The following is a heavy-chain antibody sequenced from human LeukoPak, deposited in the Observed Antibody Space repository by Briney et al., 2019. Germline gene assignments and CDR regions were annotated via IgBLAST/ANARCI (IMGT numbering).Heavy chain of an antibody. J-gene: IGHJ3*02. CDR1: GGSISSYY. CDR3: ARTYYGSGFDAFDI. Sequence: SETLSLTCTVSGGSISSYYWSWIRQPPGKGLEWIGYIYYSGSTNYNPSLKSRVTISVDTSKNQFSLKLSSVTAADTAVYYCARTYYGSGFDAFDIWGQGTMVTVSS. CDR2: IYYSGST. V-gene: IGHV4-59*12. D-gene: IGHD3-10*01.